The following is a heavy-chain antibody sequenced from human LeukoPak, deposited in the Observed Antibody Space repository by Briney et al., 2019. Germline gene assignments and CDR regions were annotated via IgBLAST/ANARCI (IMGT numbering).Heavy chain of an antibody. CDR3: GRAFPPLRTSSAGDL. J-gene: IGHJ4*02. CDR2: ISGSGGTT. Sequence: GGSLRLSCAASGFTFSGYAMSWVRQAPGKGLEWVSAISGSGGTTYYPDSVKGRFTISRDNSKNTLFLQMNSLGAEDTAIYYCGRAFPPLRTSSAGDLWGQGILVTVSS. CDR1: GFTFSGYA. D-gene: IGHD3-16*01. V-gene: IGHV3-23*01.